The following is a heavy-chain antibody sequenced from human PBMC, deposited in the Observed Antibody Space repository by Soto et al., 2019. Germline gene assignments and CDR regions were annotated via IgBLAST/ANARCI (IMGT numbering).Heavy chain of an antibody. V-gene: IGHV3-30*04. D-gene: IGHD5-12*01. CDR1: GFIFNGYG. CDR2: ISYDGRSK. CDR3: TREGNGYKYYFDY. J-gene: IGHJ4*02. Sequence: QVQLVESGGGVVQPGRSLRLSCAASGFIFNGYGLHWVRQAPGKGLEWVAMISYDGRSKYYAVSVKGRFTISRDNXKNKVYLQENRLRPEDTAVYYCTREGNGYKYYFDYWGQGTLVTVSS.